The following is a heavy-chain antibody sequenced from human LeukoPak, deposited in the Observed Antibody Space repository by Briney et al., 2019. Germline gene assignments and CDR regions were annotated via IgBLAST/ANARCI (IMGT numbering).Heavy chain of an antibody. J-gene: IGHJ4*02. CDR3: VREGEGPLSKDFDY. D-gene: IGHD2/OR15-2a*01. CDR1: GFTFTDHY. V-gene: IGHV1-2*02. CDR2: IGPHSTFT. Sequence: ASMKVSCKSSGFTFTDHYIHWVRQAPGQGLEWMGYIGPHSTFTSSPQEFQGRVTMTRDTSMTTAYMELTRLTSDDTAVYYCVREGEGPLSKDFDYWGQGTLVTVSP.